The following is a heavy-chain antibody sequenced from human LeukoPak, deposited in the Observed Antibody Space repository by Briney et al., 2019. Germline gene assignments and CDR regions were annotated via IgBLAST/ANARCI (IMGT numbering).Heavy chain of an antibody. CDR3: PKDHRARASYNFCY. Sequence: PGRSLRLSCAASGFTFINYGMHTVRQAAGKGLEGVAGISYDGSKKYYADTLKGRFTIPRHKSKHTLYLQINSLRAEETAVYLFPKDHRARASYNFCYWGKGTLVTVS. J-gene: IGHJ4*02. V-gene: IGHV3-30*18. CDR1: GFTFINYG. CDR2: ISYDGSKK. D-gene: IGHD3-3*01.